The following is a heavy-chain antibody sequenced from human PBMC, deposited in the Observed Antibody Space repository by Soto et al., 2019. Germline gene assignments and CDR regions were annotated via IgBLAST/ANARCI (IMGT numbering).Heavy chain of an antibody. CDR3: ARGLRVGAPSWFDP. CDR1: GFTFSSYG. D-gene: IGHD1-26*01. J-gene: IGHJ5*02. CDR2: IWYDGSNK. Sequence: QVQLVESGGGVVQPGRSLRLSCAASGFTFSSYGMHWVRQAPGKGLEWVAVIWYDGSNKYYADSVKGRFTISRDNSKNTLYLQMNSLRAEDTAVYYCARGLRVGAPSWFDPWGQGTLVTVSS. V-gene: IGHV3-33*01.